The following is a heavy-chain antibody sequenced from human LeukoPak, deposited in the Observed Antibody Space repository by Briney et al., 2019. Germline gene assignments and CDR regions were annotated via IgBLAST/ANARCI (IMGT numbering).Heavy chain of an antibody. D-gene: IGHD2-21*02. CDR2: IYYSGST. J-gene: IGHJ3*02. CDR3: ARVHIVVVTRNAFDI. CDR1: GGSISSSSYY. Sequence: SETLSLTCTVSGGSISSSSYYWGWIRQPPGKGLEWIGSIYYSGSTYYNPSLKSRVTISVDTSKNQFSLKLSSVTAADTAVYYCARVHIVVVTRNAFDIWGQGTMVTVSS. V-gene: IGHV4-39*01.